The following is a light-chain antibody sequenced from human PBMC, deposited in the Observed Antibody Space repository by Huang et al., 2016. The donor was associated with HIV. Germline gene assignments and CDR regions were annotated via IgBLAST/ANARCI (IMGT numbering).Light chain of an antibody. CDR3: QQYDSSPWT. Sequence: EIVLTQSPGTLSLSPGERATLSCRASQSVSSSYLAWYQQKPGQAPRRLIYGASSRATGISDRCSGSGSGTDFTLTISRLEPEDFAVYYCQQYDSSPWTFGQGTKVEIK. V-gene: IGKV3-20*01. CDR1: QSVSSSY. J-gene: IGKJ1*01. CDR2: GAS.